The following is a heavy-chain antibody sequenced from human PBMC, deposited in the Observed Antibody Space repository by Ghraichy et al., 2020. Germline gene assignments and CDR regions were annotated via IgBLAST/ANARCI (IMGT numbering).Heavy chain of an antibody. D-gene: IGHD5-18*01. V-gene: IGHV4-59*01. CDR3: ARDVRLRGVYYGMDV. CDR2: IYYSGST. Sequence: SETLSLTCTVSGGSISSYYWSWIRQPPGKGLEWIGYIYYSGSTNYNPSLKSRVTISVDTSKNQFSLKLSSVTAADTAVYYCARDVRLRGVYYGMDVWGQGTTVTVSS. CDR1: GGSISSYY. J-gene: IGHJ6*02.